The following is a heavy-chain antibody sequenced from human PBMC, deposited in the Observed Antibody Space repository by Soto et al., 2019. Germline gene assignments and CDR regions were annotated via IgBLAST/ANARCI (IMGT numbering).Heavy chain of an antibody. CDR3: ARVGEYIVVGPAADRGVMDV. V-gene: IGHV3-23*01. D-gene: IGHD2-2*01. Sequence: PGGYLRLSWAASGFTFSSYAMSWVRQAPGKGLEWVSAISGSGGSTYYADSVKGRFTISRDNAKNTLYLQMNSLRAEDTAVYYCARVGEYIVVGPAADRGVMDVWGKGTTVTVSS. CDR2: ISGSGGST. CDR1: GFTFSSYA. J-gene: IGHJ6*04.